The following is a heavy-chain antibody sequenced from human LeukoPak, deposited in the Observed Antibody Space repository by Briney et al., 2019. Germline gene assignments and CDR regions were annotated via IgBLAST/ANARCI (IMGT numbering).Heavy chain of an antibody. CDR2: IKQDGSEQ. CDR3: AKGAMVRGVLDY. V-gene: IGHV3-7*03. Sequence: GGSLRLSCAASGFTFTTYWMGWVRQAPGKGLEWVANIKQDGSEQYYADSVKGRFTISRDNSKNTLFLQMNSLRAEDTAVYYCAKGAMVRGVLDYWGQGTLVTVSS. D-gene: IGHD3-10*01. J-gene: IGHJ4*02. CDR1: GFTFTTYW.